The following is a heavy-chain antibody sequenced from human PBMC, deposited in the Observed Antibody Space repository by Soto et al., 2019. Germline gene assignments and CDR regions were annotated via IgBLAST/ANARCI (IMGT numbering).Heavy chain of an antibody. V-gene: IGHV3-23*01. CDR2: ISNGGDYT. D-gene: IGHD7-27*01. Sequence: EVQLLESGGGLVQPGGSLRLSCAASGYKFSNYAMTWVRHAPGKGVEWVSCISNGGDYTYYADGVKGRVPIARTRSTRTPYLQRNGLTADDTAVYYFAKDTGALGTNDWYFDGWGRGTLVTVSP. J-gene: IGHJ2*01. CDR3: AKDTGALGTNDWYFDG. CDR1: GYKFSNYA.